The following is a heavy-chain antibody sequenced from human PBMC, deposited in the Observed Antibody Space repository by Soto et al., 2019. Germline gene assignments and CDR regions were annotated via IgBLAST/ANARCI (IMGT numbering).Heavy chain of an antibody. CDR2: ISSSSSTI. CDR3: ARGRYYDSSGPNDAFDI. V-gene: IGHV3-48*01. Sequence: PGGSLRLSCAASGFTFSSYSMNWVRQAPGKGLEWVSYISSSSSTIYYADSVKGRFTISRDNAKNSLYLQMNSLRAEDTAVYYCARGRYYDSSGPNDAFDIWGQGTMVTVPS. D-gene: IGHD3-22*01. J-gene: IGHJ3*02. CDR1: GFTFSSYS.